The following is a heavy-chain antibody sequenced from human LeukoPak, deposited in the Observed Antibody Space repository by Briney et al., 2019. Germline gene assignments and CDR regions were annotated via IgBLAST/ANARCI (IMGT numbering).Heavy chain of an antibody. J-gene: IGHJ4*02. D-gene: IGHD2-2*01. V-gene: IGHV3-30*04. CDR2: ISYDGSNK. Sequence: GRSLRLSCAASGFTFSSHAMHWVRQAPGKGLEWVAVISYDGSNKYYADSVKGRFTISRDNSKNTLYLQMNSLRAEDTAVYYCARDFYCSSTSCADYWGQGTLVTVSS. CDR3: ARDFYCSSTSCADY. CDR1: GFTFSSHA.